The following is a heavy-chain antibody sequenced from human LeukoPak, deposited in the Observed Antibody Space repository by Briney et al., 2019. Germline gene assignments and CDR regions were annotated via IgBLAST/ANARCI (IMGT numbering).Heavy chain of an antibody. CDR2: TYYRSKWYN. J-gene: IGHJ5*02. D-gene: IGHD6-13*01. CDR3: ARDVEGAAAGSLTNWFDP. Sequence: SQTLSLTCAISGDSVSSNSAAWNWIRQSQSRGLEWLGRTYYRSKWYNDYAVSVKSRITINPDTSKNQFSLQLNSVTPEDTAVYYCARDVEGAAAGSLTNWFDPWGQGTLVTVSS. V-gene: IGHV6-1*01. CDR1: GDSVSSNSAA.